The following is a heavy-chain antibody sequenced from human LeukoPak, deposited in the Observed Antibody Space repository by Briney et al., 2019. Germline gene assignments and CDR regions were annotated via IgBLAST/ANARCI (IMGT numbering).Heavy chain of an antibody. CDR3: ARKNGLDY. J-gene: IGHJ4*02. CDR1: GFTLSTYA. Sequence: GGSLRLSCAASGFTLSTYAMSWVRQAPGKGLEWVANIKQDGSEKYYVDSVKGRFTISRDNAKNSLYLQMNSLRAEDTAVYYCARKNGLDYWGQGTLVTVSS. CDR2: IKQDGSEK. V-gene: IGHV3-7*01.